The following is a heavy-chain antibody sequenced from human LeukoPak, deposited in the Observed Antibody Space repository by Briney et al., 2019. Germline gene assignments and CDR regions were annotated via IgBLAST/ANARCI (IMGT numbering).Heavy chain of an antibody. CDR1: GYTFTSYY. Sequence: ASVKVSCKASGYTFTSYYMHWVRQAPGQGLEWMGIINPSGGSTSYAQKFQGRVTMTRDMSTSTDYMELSSLRSEDTAAYYCARDNSAEDTAWWFDPWGQGTLVTVSS. D-gene: IGHD1-14*01. CDR3: ARDNSAEDTAWWFDP. CDR2: INPSGGST. J-gene: IGHJ5*02. V-gene: IGHV1-46*01.